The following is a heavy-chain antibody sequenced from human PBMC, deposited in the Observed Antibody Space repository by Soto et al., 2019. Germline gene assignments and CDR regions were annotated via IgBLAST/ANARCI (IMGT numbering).Heavy chain of an antibody. D-gene: IGHD6-6*01. V-gene: IGHV1-46*01. Sequence: ASVKVSCKASGGTFSSYAISWVRQAPGQGLEWMGIINPSGGSTSYAQKFQGRVTMTRDTSTSTVYMELSSLRSEDTAVYYCARESLAARPGWFDPWGQGTLVTVSS. CDR1: GGTFSSYA. J-gene: IGHJ5*02. CDR3: ARESLAARPGWFDP. CDR2: INPSGGST.